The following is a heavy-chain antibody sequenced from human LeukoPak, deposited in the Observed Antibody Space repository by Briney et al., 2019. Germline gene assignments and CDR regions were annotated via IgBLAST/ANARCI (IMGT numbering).Heavy chain of an antibody. V-gene: IGHV4-38-2*01. CDR3: ARHVATVTTFDY. CDR1: GYSISSGYY. CDR2: IYHSGST. J-gene: IGHJ4*02. Sequence: PSETLSLTCAVSGYSISSGYYWGWIRQPPGKGLEWIGSIYHSGSTYYNPSLKSRVTISVDTSKNQFSLKLSSVTAADTAVYYCARHVATVTTFDYSGQGTLVTVSS. D-gene: IGHD4-11*01.